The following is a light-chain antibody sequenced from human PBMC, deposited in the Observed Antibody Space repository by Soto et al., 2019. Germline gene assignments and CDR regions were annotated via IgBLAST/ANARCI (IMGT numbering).Light chain of an antibody. Sequence: DIQMTQSPSSLSASIGDRVTITCRASQRIATYVNWYQQKPGEAPKLLIYAASSLQSGVPSRFLGGGALTDFSLTISSLQHEDDSTYYCQQTFSTPPYTFGQGTKVEIK. CDR1: QRIATY. CDR2: AAS. V-gene: IGKV1-39*01. CDR3: QQTFSTPPYT. J-gene: IGKJ2*01.